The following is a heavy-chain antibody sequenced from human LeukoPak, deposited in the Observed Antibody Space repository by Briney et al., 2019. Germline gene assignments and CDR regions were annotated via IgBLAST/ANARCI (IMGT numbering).Heavy chain of an antibody. J-gene: IGHJ5*02. CDR3: AKDRSSTIEVTNTGEFDN. V-gene: IGHV3-23*01. Sequence: PGGSLRLSCAASGFAFNNYGMSWVRQAPGKGLEWVSGIGGSGVSTDYVDAVMGRFTISRDNSKNTLYLQMSSLRVGDTAIYYCAKDRSSTIEVTNTGEFDNWGQGTLVTVSS. CDR2: IGGSGVST. CDR1: GFAFNNYG. D-gene: IGHD3-22*01.